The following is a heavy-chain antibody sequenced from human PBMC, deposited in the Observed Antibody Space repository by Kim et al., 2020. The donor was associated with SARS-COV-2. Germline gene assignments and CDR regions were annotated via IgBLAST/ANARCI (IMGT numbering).Heavy chain of an antibody. CDR2: IYYSGTT. CDR3: ARNIGITMIVEVTEWFDP. Sequence: SETLSLTCTVSGGSISSGGYYWSWLRQHPGQGLEWFGYIYYSGTTYYNPSLKRRVTISVDTSKNQFSLKLSSVTAAETAVYYCARNIGITMIVEVTEWFDPWGQGTLVTVSS. V-gene: IGHV4-31*03. J-gene: IGHJ5*02. D-gene: IGHD3-22*01. CDR1: GGSISSGGYY.